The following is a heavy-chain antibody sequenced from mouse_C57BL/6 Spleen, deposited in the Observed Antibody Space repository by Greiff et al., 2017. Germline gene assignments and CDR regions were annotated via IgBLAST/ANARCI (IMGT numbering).Heavy chain of an antibody. D-gene: IGHD3-3*01. Sequence: EVQLQQSGPELVKPGASVKISCKASGYTFTDYYMNWVKQSPGQSLEWIGDINPKNGGTSYNQKFKGKATLTVDKSSSTAYMGLRSLTSEDSAVYYCAREGPGQYYFDYWGQGTTLTVSS. CDR2: INPKNGGT. CDR3: AREGPGQYYFDY. V-gene: IGHV1-26*01. CDR1: GYTFTDYY. J-gene: IGHJ2*01.